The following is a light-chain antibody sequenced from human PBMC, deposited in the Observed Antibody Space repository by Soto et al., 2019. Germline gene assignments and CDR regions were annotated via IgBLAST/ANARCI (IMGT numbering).Light chain of an antibody. J-gene: IGKJ1*01. CDR2: DTS. V-gene: IGKV3D-15*01. Sequence: IAMTQTPATLSVSPGERATLSCRASQSVSSKLAWYQHTVGQAPRLLIYDTSTRATGIPARFSGSGSGTEFTLTISSLQSEDFAVYYCQQYNNWRWTFGQGTKLEIK. CDR1: QSVSSK. CDR3: QQYNNWRWT.